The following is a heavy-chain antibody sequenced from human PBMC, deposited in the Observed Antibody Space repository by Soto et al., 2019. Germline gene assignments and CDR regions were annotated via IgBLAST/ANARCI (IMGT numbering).Heavy chain of an antibody. J-gene: IGHJ4*02. CDR1: AYSMNSSQW. V-gene: IGHV4-28*01. D-gene: IGHD1-20*01. CDR3: ARSVTGSSFDY. Sequence: SETLSLTCAVSAYSMNSSQWLGWIRRPPGKGLEWIGYIYYNGSTYYNPSLKSRVTMSVDRSKNQFSLKLSSVTAVDTAVYFCARSVTGSSFDYWGQGTLVTVSS. CDR2: IYYNGST.